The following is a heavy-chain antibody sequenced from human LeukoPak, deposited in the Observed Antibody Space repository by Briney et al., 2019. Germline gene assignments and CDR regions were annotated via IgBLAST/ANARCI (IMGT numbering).Heavy chain of an antibody. CDR2: IYYSGST. Sequence: SETLSLTCTVSGGSISSGGCYWSWIRQHPGKGLEWIGYIYYSGSTYYNPSLKSRVTISVDTSKNQFSLKLSSVTAADTAVYYCARGLDYYDSSVLTFDYWGQGTLVTVSS. D-gene: IGHD3-22*01. V-gene: IGHV4-31*03. J-gene: IGHJ4*02. CDR1: GGSISSGGCY. CDR3: ARGLDYYDSSVLTFDY.